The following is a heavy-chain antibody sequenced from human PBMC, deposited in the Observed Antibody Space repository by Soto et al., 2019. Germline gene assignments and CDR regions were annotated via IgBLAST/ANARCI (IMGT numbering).Heavy chain of an antibody. CDR3: ASTAVRSSGYYCVPFDY. CDR2: IIPIFGTA. Sequence: SVKVSCKASGGTFSSYAISWVRQAPGQGLEWMGGIIPIFGTANYAQKFQGRVTITADESTSTAYMELSSLRSEDTAVYYCASTAVRSSGYYCVPFDYWGQGTLVTVSS. D-gene: IGHD3-22*01. J-gene: IGHJ4*02. CDR1: GGTFSSYA. V-gene: IGHV1-69*13.